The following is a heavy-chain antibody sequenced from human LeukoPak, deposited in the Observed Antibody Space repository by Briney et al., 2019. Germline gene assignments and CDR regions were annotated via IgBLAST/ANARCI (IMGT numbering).Heavy chain of an antibody. CDR3: ARERSIAPGGESTDY. CDR2: IYYSGST. V-gene: IGHV4-39*07. D-gene: IGHD6-6*01. CDR1: GFTFSSYG. J-gene: IGHJ4*02. Sequence: GTLRLSCAASGFTFSSYGMSWVRQPPGKGLEWIGSIYYSGSTYYNPSLKSRVTISVDTSKNQFSLKLSSVTAADTAVYYCARERSIAPGGESTDYWGQGTLVTVSS.